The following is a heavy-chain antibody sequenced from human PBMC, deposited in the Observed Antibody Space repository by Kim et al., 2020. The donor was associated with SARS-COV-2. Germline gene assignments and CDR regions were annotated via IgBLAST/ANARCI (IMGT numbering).Heavy chain of an antibody. CDR1: GFTFSSYS. V-gene: IGHV3-21*01. CDR3: AVGGRGSFDY. J-gene: IGHJ4*02. D-gene: IGHD3-16*01. Sequence: GGSLRLSCAASGFTFSSYSMNWVRQAPGKGLEWVSSISSTVGYIYYADSVKGRFTISRDNAKNSLYLQMNSLRAEDTAVYYCAVGGRGSFDYWGQGTLVTVSS. CDR2: ISSTVGYI.